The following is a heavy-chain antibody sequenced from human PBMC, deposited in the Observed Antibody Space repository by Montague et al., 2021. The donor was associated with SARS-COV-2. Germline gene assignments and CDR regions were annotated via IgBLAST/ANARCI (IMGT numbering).Heavy chain of an antibody. D-gene: IGHD4-17*01. CDR2: IYWDDDK. CDR1: GSSLSTSGVG. V-gene: IGHV2-5*02. CDR3: AYHGVAYFYYGMDV. Sequence: PALVKPTQTLTLTCTFSGSSLSTSGVGVGWIRQPPGKALEWLALIYWDDDKRCSPSLKSRLTITKDTSKNQVVLTVTNMDPVDTATYYCAYHGVAYFYYGMDVWGQGTTVTVSS. J-gene: IGHJ6*02.